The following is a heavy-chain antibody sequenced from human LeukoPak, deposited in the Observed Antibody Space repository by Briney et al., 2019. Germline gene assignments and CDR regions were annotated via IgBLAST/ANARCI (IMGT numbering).Heavy chain of an antibody. CDR2: INWNGRSV. V-gene: IGHV3-20*04. J-gene: IGHJ4*02. D-gene: IGHD4-17*01. Sequence: GGSLRLSCAASGFTFGDYGMTWVRQPPGKGLEWLSGINWNGRSVHYADSVKGRFTISRDNAKNSLYLQMNSLKTEDTAVYYCTRAHPDYGDYAFDYWGQGTLVTVSS. CDR1: GFTFGDYG. CDR3: TRAHPDYGDYAFDY.